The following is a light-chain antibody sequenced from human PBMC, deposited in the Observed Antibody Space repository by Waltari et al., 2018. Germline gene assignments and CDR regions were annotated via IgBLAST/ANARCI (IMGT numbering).Light chain of an antibody. V-gene: IGKV1D-12*01. Sequence: DIQMTQSPSSVSASVGDTVTITCRASQSISTWWAWHKQKPGKAPKLLIYAASSLQSEVPSRFSGSGSGTDFTLTISSLQPEDFATYFCQQADSFPITFGQGTRVEI. CDR3: QQADSFPIT. CDR1: QSISTW. CDR2: AAS. J-gene: IGKJ5*01.